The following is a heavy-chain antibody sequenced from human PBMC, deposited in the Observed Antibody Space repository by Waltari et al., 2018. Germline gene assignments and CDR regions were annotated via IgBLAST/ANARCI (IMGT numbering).Heavy chain of an antibody. CDR3: ARDFYCSSTSCYGMDV. D-gene: IGHD2-2*01. CDR2: IYSGGST. V-gene: IGHV3-53*01. Sequence: EVPLVESGGGLIQPGGSLRLSCAASGFTVSSNSMRWVGQAPGKGLEWVSVIYSGGSTYYADSVKGRFTISRDNSKNTLYLQMNSLRAEDTAVYYCARDFYCSSTSCYGMDVWGQGTTVTVSS. J-gene: IGHJ6*02. CDR1: GFTVSSNS.